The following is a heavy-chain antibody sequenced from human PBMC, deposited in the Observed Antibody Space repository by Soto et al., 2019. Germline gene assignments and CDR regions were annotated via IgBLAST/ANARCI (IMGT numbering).Heavy chain of an antibody. J-gene: IGHJ5*02. CDR1: GGSISSSSYY. Sequence: QLQLQESGPGLVKPSETLSLTCTVSGGSISSSSYYWGWIRQPPGKGLEWIGSIYYSGSTYYNPSLKSRVTISVDTSKNQFSLKLSSVTAADTAVYYCARQVGGAAAAPYNWFDPWGQGTLVTVSS. V-gene: IGHV4-39*01. CDR2: IYYSGST. D-gene: IGHD6-13*01. CDR3: ARQVGGAAAAPYNWFDP.